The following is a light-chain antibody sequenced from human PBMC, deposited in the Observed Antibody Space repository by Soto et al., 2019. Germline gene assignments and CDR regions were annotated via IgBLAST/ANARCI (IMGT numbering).Light chain of an antibody. CDR1: SGSIASHY. Sequence: NFMLTQPHSMSESPGKTITISCTRSSGSIASHYVQGYQQRPGSAPTTVIYEDKRRPSGVPDRFSGSIDSSSNSASLTISGLEAEDEADYYCESYNTSDHWVFGGGTKLTVL. J-gene: IGLJ3*02. V-gene: IGLV6-57*03. CDR2: EDK. CDR3: ESYNTSDHWV.